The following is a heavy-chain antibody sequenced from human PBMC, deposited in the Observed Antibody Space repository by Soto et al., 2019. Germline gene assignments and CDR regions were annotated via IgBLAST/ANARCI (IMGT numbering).Heavy chain of an antibody. V-gene: IGHV3-23*01. CDR2: ISGSGGST. Sequence: EVQLLESGGGVVQPGGSMRLSCAASGFTFSSYAMSWVRQAPGKWREWVSAISGSGGSTYYADSVKGRFTISRDNSKTKLYLQMNSLRAEDTAVYYCAKPIGYCSCGSCYSFYYYGMDVWGQGTTVTVSS. CDR3: AKPIGYCSCGSCYSFYYYGMDV. J-gene: IGHJ6*02. CDR1: GFTFSSYA. D-gene: IGHD2-15*01.